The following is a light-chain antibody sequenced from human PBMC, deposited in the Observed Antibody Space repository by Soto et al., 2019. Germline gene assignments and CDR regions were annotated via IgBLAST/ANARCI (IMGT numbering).Light chain of an antibody. CDR2: GAS. J-gene: IGKJ1*01. Sequence: EIVLTQSPGTLSLSPGERATLSCRASQSGFSTYLAWFQQKPGQAPRLLIYGASTMASGIPDRFSGSGSGTDFTLTISRLEPEDFAVYFCHQYGNSPWTLGQGTKVEVK. CDR1: QSGFSTY. V-gene: IGKV3-20*01. CDR3: HQYGNSPWT.